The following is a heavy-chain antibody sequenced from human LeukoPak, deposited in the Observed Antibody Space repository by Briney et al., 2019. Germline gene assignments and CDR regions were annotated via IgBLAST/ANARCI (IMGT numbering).Heavy chain of an antibody. CDR3: ARLDSSGYYYSSYWFDP. CDR1: GGSLSSYY. D-gene: IGHD3-22*01. V-gene: IGHV4-59*08. Sequence: PSGTLSLTCTVSGGSLSSYYWSWIRQPPGKGLEWIGYIYYSGSTNYNPSLKSRVTISVDTSKNQFSLKLSSVTAADTAVYYCARLDSSGYYYSSYWFDPWGQGTLVTVSS. J-gene: IGHJ5*02. CDR2: IYYSGST.